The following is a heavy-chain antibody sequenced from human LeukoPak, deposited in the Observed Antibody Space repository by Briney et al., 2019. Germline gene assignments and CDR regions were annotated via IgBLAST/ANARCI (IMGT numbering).Heavy chain of an antibody. CDR3: ARGPLGDLFSDAFDI. CDR1: GGSISSSTW. V-gene: IGHV4-4*02. Sequence: PSETLSLTCAVSGGSISSSTWWTWVRQPPGKGLEWIGEIYHSGQTNYNPSLKSRVTISVDTSKNQFSLKLTSVTATDTAVYFCARGPLGDLFSDAFDIWGQGTKVTVSS. J-gene: IGHJ3*02. CDR2: IYHSGQT. D-gene: IGHD3-10*01.